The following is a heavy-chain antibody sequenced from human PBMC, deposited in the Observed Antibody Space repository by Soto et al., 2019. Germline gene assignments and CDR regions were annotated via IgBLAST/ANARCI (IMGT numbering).Heavy chain of an antibody. Sequence: EVQLVESGGGLVKPGGSLRLSCAASGFTFSNAWMSWVRQAPGKGLEWVGRIKSKTDGGTTDYAAPVKGRFTISRDDSKNTRYLQMNSLKTEDTAVYYCTTVGGGGYSYGIFDYWGQGTLVTVSS. CDR3: TTVGGGGYSYGIFDY. CDR2: IKSKTDGGTT. D-gene: IGHD5-18*01. CDR1: GFTFSNAW. J-gene: IGHJ4*02. V-gene: IGHV3-15*01.